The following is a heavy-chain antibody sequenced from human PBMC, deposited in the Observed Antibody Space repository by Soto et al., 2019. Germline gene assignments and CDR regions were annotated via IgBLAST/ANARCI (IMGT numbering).Heavy chain of an antibody. V-gene: IGHV4-39*01. Sequence: ASETLSLTCTVSGGSISSSSYYWGWIRQPPGKGLEWIGSIYYSGSTYYNPSLKSRVTISVDTSKNQFSLKLSSVTAADTAVYYCASLDSSGCPYYFDYWGQGTLVTVSS. J-gene: IGHJ4*02. D-gene: IGHD6-19*01. CDR2: IYYSGST. CDR1: GGSISSSSYY. CDR3: ASLDSSGCPYYFDY.